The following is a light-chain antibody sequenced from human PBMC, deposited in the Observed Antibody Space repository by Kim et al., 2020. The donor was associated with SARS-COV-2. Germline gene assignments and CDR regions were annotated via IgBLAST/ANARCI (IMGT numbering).Light chain of an antibody. J-gene: IGLJ3*02. CDR3: KCRDSSGNPWV. CDR2: GKN. V-gene: IGLV3-19*01. Sequence: SSELTQDPAVSVALGQTVRSTCQGDSLRSSYASWYEQKPGQAPVLVIYGKNNRPLGIPDRFSGSSSGNTASFTITGAPSEDEAAYHCKCRDSSGNPWVFG. CDR1: SLRSSY.